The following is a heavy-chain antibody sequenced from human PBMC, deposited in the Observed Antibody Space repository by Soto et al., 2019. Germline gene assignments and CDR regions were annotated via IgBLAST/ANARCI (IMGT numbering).Heavy chain of an antibody. Sequence: GGSLRLSYAASGFTFSSYGMHWVRQAPGKGLEWVAVISYDGSNKYYADSVKGRFTISRDNSKNTLYLQMNSLRAEDTAVYYCAKDFLPDYYYYYGMDVWGQGTTVTVSS. CDR2: ISYDGSNK. CDR3: AKDFLPDYYYYYGMDV. J-gene: IGHJ6*02. V-gene: IGHV3-30*18. CDR1: GFTFSSYG.